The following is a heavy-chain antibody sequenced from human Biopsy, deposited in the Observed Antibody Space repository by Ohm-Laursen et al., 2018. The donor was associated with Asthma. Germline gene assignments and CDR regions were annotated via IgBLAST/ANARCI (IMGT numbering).Heavy chain of an antibody. J-gene: IGHJ4*02. CDR3: ARAQDYYDSRGYYRSFDY. V-gene: IGHV4-31*03. Sequence: SQTLSLTCTVSYGSITSGGYYWTWIRQHPGKGLEWIGFIYYSGSTYYNPSLKSRVSISIDTSKNQFSRKLSSVTAADTAVYYCARAQDYYDSRGYYRSFDYWGQGTLVTVSS. CDR1: YGSITSGGYY. CDR2: IYYSGST. D-gene: IGHD3-22*01.